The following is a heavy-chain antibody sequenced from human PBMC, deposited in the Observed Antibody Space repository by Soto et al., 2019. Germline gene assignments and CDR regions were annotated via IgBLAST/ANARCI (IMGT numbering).Heavy chain of an antibody. J-gene: IGHJ4*02. V-gene: IGHV4-39*01. CDR2: IYYSGST. CDR1: GGSISSSSYY. CDR3: ARHARGAPLETVTVVDTAMPLRVDY. D-gene: IGHD5-18*01. Sequence: PSETLSLTCTVSGGSISSSSYYWGWIRQPPGKGLEWIGSIYYSGSTYYNPSLKSRVTISVDTSKNQFSLKLSSVTAADTAVYYCARHARGAPLETVTVVDTAMPLRVDYWGQGTLVTVSS.